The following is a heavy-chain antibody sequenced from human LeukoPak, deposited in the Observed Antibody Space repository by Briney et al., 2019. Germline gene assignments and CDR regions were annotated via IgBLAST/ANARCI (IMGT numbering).Heavy chain of an antibody. D-gene: IGHD1-26*01. CDR2: ISYDGSNK. J-gene: IGHJ6*02. V-gene: IGHV3-30*18. CDR3: AKVARYSGSYYPYYYYAMDV. Sequence: PGRSLRLSCAASGFTFSSYGMHWVRQAPGKGLEWVAVISYDGSNKYYADSVKGRFTISRDNSKNTLYLQMNSLRAEDTAVYYCAKVARYSGSYYPYYYYAMDVWGQGTTVTVSS. CDR1: GFTFSSYG.